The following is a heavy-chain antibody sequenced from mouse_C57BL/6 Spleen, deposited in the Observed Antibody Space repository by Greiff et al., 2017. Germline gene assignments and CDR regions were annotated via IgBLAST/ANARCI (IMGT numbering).Heavy chain of an antibody. Sequence: QVQLQQPGAELVKPGASVKLSCKASGYTFSSYWMHWVKQRPGQGLEWIGMIHPNSGSTNYNEKFKSKATLTVDKSSSTAYMQLSSLTSEDSAVYYCARGDYGYAMDYWGQGTSVTVSS. V-gene: IGHV1-64*01. J-gene: IGHJ4*01. CDR2: IHPNSGST. D-gene: IGHD2-4*01. CDR3: ARGDYGYAMDY. CDR1: GYTFSSYW.